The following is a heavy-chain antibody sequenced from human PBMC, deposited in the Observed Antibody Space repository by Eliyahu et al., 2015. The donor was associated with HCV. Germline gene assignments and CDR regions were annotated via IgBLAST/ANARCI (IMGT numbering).Heavy chain of an antibody. V-gene: IGHV3-66*01. CDR2: IYSGGAT. CDR3: ARDAMVRGVIFDY. D-gene: IGHD3-10*01. Sequence: EVEVVESGGGLVQPGGSLRLPCAASGFTVSSNYMSWVRQAPGKGLEWVSVIYSGGATYYADSVKGRFTISRDNSKNTLYLQMNSLRAEDTAVYYCARDAMVRGVIFDYWGQGTLVTVSS. CDR1: GFTVSSNY. J-gene: IGHJ4*02.